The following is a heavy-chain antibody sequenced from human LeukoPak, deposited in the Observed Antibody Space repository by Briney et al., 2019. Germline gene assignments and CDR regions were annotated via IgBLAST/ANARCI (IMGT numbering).Heavy chain of an antibody. V-gene: IGHV4-30-4*08. Sequence: ASETLSLTCTVSGGSISSSSYYWGWIRQPPGKGLEWIVYIYYSGSTYYNPSIKSRVTISVDTSKNQFSLKLSSVTAADTAVYYCARVSGAHYYYYMDIWGKGTTVTVSS. CDR1: GGSISSSSYY. J-gene: IGHJ6*03. CDR3: ARVSGAHYYYYMDI. D-gene: IGHD3-10*01. CDR2: IYYSGST.